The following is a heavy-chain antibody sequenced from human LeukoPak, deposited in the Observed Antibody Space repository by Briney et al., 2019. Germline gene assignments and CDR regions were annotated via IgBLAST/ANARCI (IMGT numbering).Heavy chain of an antibody. V-gene: IGHV3-30*02. CDR3: AKDHYSSSYALDY. Sequence: GGSLRLSCAASGFTFSSYGMHWVRQAPGKGLEWVAVIWYDGSNKYYADSVKGRFTISRDNSKNTLYLQMNSLRAEDTAVYYCAKDHYSSSYALDYWGQGTLVTVSS. D-gene: IGHD6-6*01. J-gene: IGHJ4*02. CDR1: GFTFSSYG. CDR2: IWYDGSNK.